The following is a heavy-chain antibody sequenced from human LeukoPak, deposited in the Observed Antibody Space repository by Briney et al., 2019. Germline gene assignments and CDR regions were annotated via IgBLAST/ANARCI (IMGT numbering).Heavy chain of an antibody. CDR1: GVSISSYY. D-gene: IGHD3-22*01. CDR2: IYYSGST. V-gene: IGHV4-59*01. CDR3: AREEVYYYDSSGYSNAFDI. Sequence: SETLSLTCTVSGVSISSYYWSWIRQPPGKGLEWIGYIYYSGSTNYNPSLKSRVTISVDTSKNQFSLKLSSVTAADTAVYYCAREEVYYYDSSGYSNAFDIWGQGTMVTVSS. J-gene: IGHJ3*02.